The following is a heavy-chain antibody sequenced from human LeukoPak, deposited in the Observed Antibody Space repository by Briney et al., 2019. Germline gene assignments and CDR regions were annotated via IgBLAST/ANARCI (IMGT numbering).Heavy chain of an antibody. CDR3: AHRVLSGWDAPNPRAFDY. CDR1: GFSLRTSGMG. Sequence: SGPTLVKPTQTLTLTCTFSGFSLRTSGMGVGWIRQPPGKALEWLALIYWDDDKRYSPSLKSRLTITKDTSKNQVVLTMTNMDPVDTATYYCAHRVLSGWDAPNPRAFDYWGQGTLVTVSS. D-gene: IGHD1-26*01. J-gene: IGHJ4*02. CDR2: IYWDDDK. V-gene: IGHV2-5*02.